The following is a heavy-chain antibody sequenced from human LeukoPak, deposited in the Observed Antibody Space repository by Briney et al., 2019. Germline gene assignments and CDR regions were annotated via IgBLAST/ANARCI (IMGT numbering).Heavy chain of an antibody. J-gene: IGHJ4*02. CDR1: GFTFSGSA. V-gene: IGHV3-73*01. CDR3: TGGSGWYSPDY. Sequence: GGSLKLSCAASGFTFSGSAMHWVRQASGKGLEWVGLIRNSTNNYATAYAASVRGRFTISRDGSKDTAYLQMNSLKTEDTAVYYCTGGSGWYSPDYWGQGTLVTVYS. CDR2: IRNSTNNYAT. D-gene: IGHD6-19*01.